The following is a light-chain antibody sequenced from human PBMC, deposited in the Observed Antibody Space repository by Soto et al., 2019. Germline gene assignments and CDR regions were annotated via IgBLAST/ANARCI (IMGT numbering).Light chain of an antibody. J-gene: IGKJ1*01. CDR2: AAS. CDR1: QSIISY. V-gene: IGKV1-39*01. CDR3: QQSDRTPWT. Sequence: DIQMTQSPYSLSASVGDRVTITCLARQSIISYLNWYKQKPGKAPKLLIYAASRLQSGVPSRFSCSGSGTDFTLTISSLQPEDFATYYCQQSDRTPWTFGQGTKVEIK.